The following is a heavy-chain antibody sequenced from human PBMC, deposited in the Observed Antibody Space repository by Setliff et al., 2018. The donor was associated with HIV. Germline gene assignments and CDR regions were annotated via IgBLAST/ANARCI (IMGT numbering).Heavy chain of an antibody. CDR1: GYTFNNYY. D-gene: IGHD3-16*02. CDR2: INPSDNRT. J-gene: IGHJ4*02. CDR3: ARAYYDYVWGSHRYRFYYFDY. V-gene: IGHV1-46*02. Sequence: ALVKVSCKASGYTFNNYYMHWVRQAPGQGLEWMGIINPSDNRTYYAQKFQGRVTMTRETSTSSVYMELLSLRSEDTAVYYRARAYYDYVWGSHRYRFYYFDYWGQGSLVTVSS.